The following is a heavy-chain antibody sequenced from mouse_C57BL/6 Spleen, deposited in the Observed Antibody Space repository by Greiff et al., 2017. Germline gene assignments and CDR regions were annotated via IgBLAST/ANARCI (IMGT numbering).Heavy chain of an antibody. CDR1: GYAFSSYW. V-gene: IGHV1-80*01. CDR3: ARRTTVVADFDY. Sequence: QVQLKESGAELVKPGASVKISCKASGYAFSSYWMNWVKQRPGKGLEWIGQIYPGDGVTNYNGKFKGKATLTADKSSSTAYMQLSSLTSEDSAVYFCARRTTVVADFDYWGQGTTLTVSS. D-gene: IGHD1-1*01. CDR2: IYPGDGVT. J-gene: IGHJ2*01.